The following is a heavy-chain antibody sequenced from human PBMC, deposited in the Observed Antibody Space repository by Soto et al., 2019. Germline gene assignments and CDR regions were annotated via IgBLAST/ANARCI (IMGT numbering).Heavy chain of an antibody. J-gene: IGHJ4*02. V-gene: IGHV1-18*01. CDR1: GYTFNSYG. D-gene: IGHD2-15*01. CDR2: ISAHNGNT. CDR3: ASGLYVRFVPLVGPDY. Sequence: QVQLVQSGAEVKKPGASVKVSCKASGYTFNSYGISWVRQAPGQGLEGMGWISAHNGNTNYAQKLQGRVTMTTDTASSTAYMELRRLRSDETAVYYCASGLYVRFVPLVGPDYWGQGPMVTVSS.